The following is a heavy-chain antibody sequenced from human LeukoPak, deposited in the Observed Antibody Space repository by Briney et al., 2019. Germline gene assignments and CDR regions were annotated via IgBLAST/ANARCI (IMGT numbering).Heavy chain of an antibody. CDR2: IIPILGIA. V-gene: IGHV1-69*04. J-gene: IGHJ4*02. CDR3: VRGVGGWYSDTFDY. Sequence: GSSVKVSCKASGGTFSSYAISWVRQAPGQGLEWMGRIIPILGIANYAQKFQGRVTITADKSTSTAYMELSSLRSEDTAVYYCVRGVGGWYSDTFDYWGQGTLVTVSS. D-gene: IGHD6-19*01. CDR1: GGTFSSYA.